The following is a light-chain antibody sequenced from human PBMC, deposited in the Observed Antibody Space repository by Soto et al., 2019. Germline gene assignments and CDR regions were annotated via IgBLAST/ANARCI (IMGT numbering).Light chain of an antibody. Sequence: PSSLCASVGDRVTITGRVSQGISSYLNWYRQKLGKVPKLLIYSASNLQSGVPSRFSGSGYGTDFTLTISRLETEDFPVYYCQQSGSSPITFGQGTRLETK. J-gene: IGKJ5*01. V-gene: IGKV1-27*01. CDR1: QGISSY. CDR2: SAS. CDR3: QQSGSSPIT.